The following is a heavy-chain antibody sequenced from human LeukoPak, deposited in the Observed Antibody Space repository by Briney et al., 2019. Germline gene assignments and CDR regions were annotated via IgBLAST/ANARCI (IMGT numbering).Heavy chain of an antibody. CDR2: INHSGST. CDR3: AGVRSTGYYYYGMDV. Sequence: SETLSLTCAVYGGSFSGYYWSWIRQPPGKGLEWIGEINHSGSTNYNPSLKSRVTISVDTSKNQFSLKLSSVTAADTAVYYCAGVRSTGYYYYGMDVWGKGTTVTVSS. V-gene: IGHV4-34*01. D-gene: IGHD3-10*01. J-gene: IGHJ6*04. CDR1: GGSFSGYY.